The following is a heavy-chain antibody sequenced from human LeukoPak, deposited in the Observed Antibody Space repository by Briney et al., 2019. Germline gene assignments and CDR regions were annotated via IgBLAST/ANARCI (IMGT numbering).Heavy chain of an antibody. CDR3: ARHVRYGDYEV. D-gene: IGHD4-17*01. J-gene: IGHJ3*01. CDR2: IYYSGST. V-gene: IGHV4-39*01. Sequence: SETQSLTCTVSGGSISSSSYYWGWIRQPPGMGLECSGSIYYSGSTYYDPSLKSRVTISVNTTKNQFPLGLSSVPAADTAFYYCARHVRYGDYEVWGQGTMVTVSS. CDR1: GGSISSSSYY.